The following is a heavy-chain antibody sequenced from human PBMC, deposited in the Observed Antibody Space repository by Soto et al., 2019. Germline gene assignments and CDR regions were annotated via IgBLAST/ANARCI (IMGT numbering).Heavy chain of an antibody. J-gene: IGHJ6*02. CDR1: GGSISSGGYY. V-gene: IGHV4-31*03. D-gene: IGHD4-17*01. CDR3: ARDLLPSDYGDYVYRDYYSGMDV. Sequence: QVQLQESGPGLVKPSQTLSLTCTVSGGSISSGGYYWSWIRQHPGKGLEWIGYIYYSGSTYYNPSLKRRVTISVDTSKNQFSLKLSFVTAADTAVYYCARDLLPSDYGDYVYRDYYSGMDVWGQGTTVTVSS. CDR2: IYYSGST.